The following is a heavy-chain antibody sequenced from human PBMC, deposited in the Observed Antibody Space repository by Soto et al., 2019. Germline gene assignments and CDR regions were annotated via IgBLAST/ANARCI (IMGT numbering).Heavy chain of an antibody. J-gene: IGHJ6*02. V-gene: IGHV4-59*01. D-gene: IGHD6-25*01. Sequence: RPTPGKALAWIGYIYYSGSTNFNPSLKSRVTISADTSTNQFSLKLSSVIAADTAVYYCARDGFSDRLDVWAQGITVPVS. CDR3: ARDGFSDRLDV. CDR2: IYYSGST.